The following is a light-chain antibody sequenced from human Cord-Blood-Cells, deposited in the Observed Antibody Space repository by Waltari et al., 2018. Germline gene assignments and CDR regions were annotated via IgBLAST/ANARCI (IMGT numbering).Light chain of an antibody. J-gene: IGLJ3*02. Sequence: QSALTQPASVSGSPGQSITISCTGTSRHVGGYNYVPWYQQHPGKAPKLMIYDVSNRPSGVSNRFSGSKSGNTASLTSSGLQAEDEADYYCSSYTSSSTLVFGGGTKLTVL. CDR3: SSYTSSSTLV. V-gene: IGLV2-14*03. CDR1: SRHVGGYNY. CDR2: DVS.